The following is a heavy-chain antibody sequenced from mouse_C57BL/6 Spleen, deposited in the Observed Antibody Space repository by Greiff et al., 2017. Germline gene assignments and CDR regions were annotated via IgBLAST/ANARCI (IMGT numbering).Heavy chain of an antibody. D-gene: IGHD1-1*01. J-gene: IGHJ1*03. CDR1: GFTFSDYY. Sequence: EVKLLESGGGLVQPGGSLKLSCAASGFTFSDYYMYWVRQTPEKRLEWVAYISNGGGSTYSPDTVKGRFTFSRDNAKNTLYLQMSRLKTEDTAMDYCARCYYGSSYGYFDVWGTGTTVTVSS. CDR3: ARCYYGSSYGYFDV. CDR2: ISNGGGST. V-gene: IGHV5-12*01.